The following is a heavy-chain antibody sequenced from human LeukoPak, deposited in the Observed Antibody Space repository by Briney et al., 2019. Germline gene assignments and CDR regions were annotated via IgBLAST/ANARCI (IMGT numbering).Heavy chain of an antibody. Sequence: PGGSLRLSCAASGFTFSSYSMNWVRQAPGKGLEWVSSISSSSSYIYYADSVKGRFTISRDNAKNSLYLQMNSLRAEDTAVYYCARDKVGRYYDSSGYPKHFDYWGQGTLVTVSS. CDR1: GFTFSSYS. CDR3: ARDKVGRYYDSSGYPKHFDY. CDR2: ISSSSSYI. J-gene: IGHJ4*02. D-gene: IGHD3-22*01. V-gene: IGHV3-21*01.